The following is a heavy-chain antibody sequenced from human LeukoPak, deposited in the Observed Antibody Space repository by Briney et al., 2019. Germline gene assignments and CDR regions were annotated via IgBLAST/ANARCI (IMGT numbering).Heavy chain of an antibody. CDR3: AKRIDGSGSYYPYYFDY. V-gene: IGHV3-21*04. Sequence: GGSLRLSCAASGFTFSSYSMNWVRQAPGKGLEWVSSISSSSSYIYYADSVKGRFTISRDNAKNSLYLQMNSLRAEDTAVYYCAKRIDGSGSYYPYYFDYWGQGTLVTVSS. D-gene: IGHD3-10*01. J-gene: IGHJ4*02. CDR2: ISSSSSYI. CDR1: GFTFSSYS.